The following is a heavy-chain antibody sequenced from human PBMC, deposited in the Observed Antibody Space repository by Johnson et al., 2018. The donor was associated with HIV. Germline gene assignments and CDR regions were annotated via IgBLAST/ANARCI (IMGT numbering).Heavy chain of an antibody. D-gene: IGHD3-10*01. V-gene: IGHV3-20*04. J-gene: IGHJ3*02. CDR2: INWHGGST. CDR3: ARVWYVYGSGSLIDAFDI. Sequence: VQLVESGGGVVRPGGSLRLSCTASGFSFDDYGMNWVRQAPGKGLEWVPGINWHGGSTGYADSVKGRFIISSDNAKNARHLHMNSLRNEDTAMYYCARVWYVYGSGSLIDAFDIWGQGTMVTVSS. CDR1: GFSFDDYG.